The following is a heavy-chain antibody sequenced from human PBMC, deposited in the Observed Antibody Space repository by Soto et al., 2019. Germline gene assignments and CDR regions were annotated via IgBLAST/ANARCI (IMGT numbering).Heavy chain of an antibody. V-gene: IGHV5-51*01. CDR2: IYPGDSDT. Sequence: GYSLKISCKGSGYSFTSYWIACVRQMPVKGMEWMGIIYPGDSDTRYSPFLQGQVTISADKSISTAYLQWSSLKASDTAMYYCARRVVVVPAANNKPYYYYGMDVWGQGTTVTVSS. D-gene: IGHD2-2*01. CDR3: ARRVVVVPAANNKPYYYYGMDV. CDR1: GYSFTSYW. J-gene: IGHJ6*02.